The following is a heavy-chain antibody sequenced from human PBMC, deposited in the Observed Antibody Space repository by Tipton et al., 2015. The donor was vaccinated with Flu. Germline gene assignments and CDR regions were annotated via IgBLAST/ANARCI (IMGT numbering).Heavy chain of an antibody. J-gene: IGHJ5*02. D-gene: IGHD3-10*01. V-gene: IGHV4-59*08. CDR3: ATNYYGSGRYGLS. CDR1: GGSISSYY. CDR2: IYYSGST. Sequence: LRLSCTVSGGSISSYYWSWIRQPPGKGLEWIGYIYYSGSTNYNPSLKSRVTISVDASKNQFSLKLSSVTAADTAVYYCATNYYGSGRYGLSWGQGTLVTVSS.